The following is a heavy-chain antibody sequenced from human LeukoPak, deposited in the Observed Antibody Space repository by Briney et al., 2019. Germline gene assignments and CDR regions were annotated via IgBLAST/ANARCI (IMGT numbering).Heavy chain of an antibody. CDR1: GFSFSSNW. Sequence: GGSLRLSCTASGFSFSSNWMTWVRQAPGKGLEWVSSISSSSSYIYYADSVKGRFTISRDNAKNSLYLQMNSLRAEDTAVYYCAREKYYDFWSGIDAFDIWGQGTMVTVSS. V-gene: IGHV3-21*01. D-gene: IGHD3-3*01. CDR3: AREKYYDFWSGIDAFDI. CDR2: ISSSSSYI. J-gene: IGHJ3*02.